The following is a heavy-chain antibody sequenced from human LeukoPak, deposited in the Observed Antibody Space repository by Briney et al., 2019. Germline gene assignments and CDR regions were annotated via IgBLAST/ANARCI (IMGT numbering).Heavy chain of an antibody. J-gene: IGHJ5*02. D-gene: IGHD2-15*01. CDR2: IEPAGSAT. CDR3: GRFGYVSAVDT. V-gene: IGHV3-7*01. CDR1: GFTLSTYW. Sequence: TGGSLRLSCAASGFTLSTYWMSWVRQAPGKGLEFVANIEPAGSATYYADSVKGRFTISRDNTKNLLYLQMNSLTAEDSAVYHCGRFGYVSAVDTWGQGALVTVSS.